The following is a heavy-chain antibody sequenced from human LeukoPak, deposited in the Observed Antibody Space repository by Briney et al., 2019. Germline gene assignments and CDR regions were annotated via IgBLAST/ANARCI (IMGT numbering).Heavy chain of an antibody. CDR2: INPNSGGT. D-gene: IGHD1-7*01. J-gene: IGHJ5*02. Sequence: GASVKVSCKASGYTFTGYYMHWVRQAPGQGLEWMGRINPNSGGTNYAQKFQGRVTMTRDTSISTAYMELSRLRSDDTAVYYCARAGITGTTRFDPWGQGTLVTVSS. CDR1: GYTFTGYY. CDR3: ARAGITGTTRFDP. V-gene: IGHV1-2*06.